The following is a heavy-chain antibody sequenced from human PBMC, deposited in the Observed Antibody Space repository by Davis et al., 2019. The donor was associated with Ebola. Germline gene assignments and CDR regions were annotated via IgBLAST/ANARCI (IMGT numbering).Heavy chain of an antibody. V-gene: IGHV3-73*01. CDR1: GFILSGST. CDR3: TSTTVSKGDY. Sequence: GESLKISCAVSGFILSGSTLHWVRQASGKGLEWVGRIRDKDNGDVTSYGASVEGRFTISRDDSKNTAYLQMNSLKTEDTAVYYCTSTTVSKGDYWGQGTLVTVSS. CDR2: IRDKDNGDVT. D-gene: IGHD4-17*01. J-gene: IGHJ4*02.